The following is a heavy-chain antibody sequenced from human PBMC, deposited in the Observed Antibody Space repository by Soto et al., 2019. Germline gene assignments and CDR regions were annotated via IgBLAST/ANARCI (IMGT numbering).Heavy chain of an antibody. D-gene: IGHD2-15*01. CDR2: VSIGGST. Sequence: LRLSCAASGFTFSSYAMGWVRQGPGKGLEWVAVVSIGGSTHYADSVRGRFTISRDNSKNTLSLQMNSLTAEDTAVYFCAKRRGAGGHFDYWGPGALVTVSS. CDR3: AKRRGAGGHFDY. J-gene: IGHJ4*02. V-gene: IGHV3-23*01. CDR1: GFTFSSYA.